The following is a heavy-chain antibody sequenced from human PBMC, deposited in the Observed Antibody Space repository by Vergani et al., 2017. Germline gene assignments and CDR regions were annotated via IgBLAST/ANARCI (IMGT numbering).Heavy chain of an antibody. D-gene: IGHD5-18*01. CDR1: GYTFTSYD. CDR2: MNPNSGNT. CDR3: ARETKIIEYSYGSGAFDI. J-gene: IGHJ3*02. V-gene: IGHV1-8*01. Sequence: QVQLVQSGAEVKKPGASVKVSCKASGYTFTSYDINWVRQATGQGLEWMGWMNPNSGNTGYAQKFQGRVTMTRNTSISTAYMELSSLRSEDTAVYYCARETKIIEYSYGSGAFDIWGQGTMVTVSS.